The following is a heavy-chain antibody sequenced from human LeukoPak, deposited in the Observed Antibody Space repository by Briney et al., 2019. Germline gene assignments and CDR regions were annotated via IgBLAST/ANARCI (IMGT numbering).Heavy chain of an antibody. V-gene: IGHV3-15*01. CDR3: TADLDRTTMIVVPPGDY. CDR1: GFTFSNAW. CDR2: IKSKTDGGTT. J-gene: IGHJ4*02. Sequence: GGSLRLSCAASGFTFSNAWMSWVRQAPGKGLEWVGRIKSKTDGGTTDYAAPVKGRFTISRDDSKNTMYLKMNSLKTEDTAVSYCTADLDRTTMIVVPPGDYWGQGTLVTVSS. D-gene: IGHD3-22*01.